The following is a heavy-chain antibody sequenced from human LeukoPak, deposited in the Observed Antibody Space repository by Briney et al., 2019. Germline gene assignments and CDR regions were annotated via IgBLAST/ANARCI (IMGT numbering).Heavy chain of an antibody. CDR3: AKGSFGYNYYFDY. CDR2: ISWNSGSI. Sequence: QPGGSLRLSCAASGFTFSSYAMSWVRQAPGKGLEWVSGISWNSGSIGYEDSVKGRFTISRDNAKNSLYLQMNSLRAEDTALYYCAKGSFGYNYYFDYWGQGTLVTVSS. J-gene: IGHJ4*02. D-gene: IGHD5-24*01. V-gene: IGHV3-9*01. CDR1: GFTFSSYA.